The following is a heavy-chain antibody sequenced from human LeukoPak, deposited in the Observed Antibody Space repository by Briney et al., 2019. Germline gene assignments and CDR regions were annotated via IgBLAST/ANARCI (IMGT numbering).Heavy chain of an antibody. Sequence: SETLSLTCTVSGDSITNYYWSWIRQPPGKGLEWIGYSIYSGGSNYNPSLKSRVTISLDTSKNQVSLKLSSVTAADTAIYYCARGDYYFDYWGQGTLVTVSS. V-gene: IGHV4-59*08. CDR3: ARGDYYFDY. CDR1: GDSITNYY. CDR2: SIYSGGS. J-gene: IGHJ4*02.